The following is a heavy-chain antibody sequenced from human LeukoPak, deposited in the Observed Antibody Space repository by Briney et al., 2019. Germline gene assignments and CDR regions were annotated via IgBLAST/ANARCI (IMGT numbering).Heavy chain of an antibody. CDR2: ISSSSSTI. Sequence: GGSLRLSCAASGFTFSTYSMNWVRRAPGKGLEWVSYISSSSSTIYYADSVKGRFTISRDNAKNSLYLQMNSLRAEDTAVYYCARDVGDCSGGSCYTSDFDYWGQGTLVTVSS. V-gene: IGHV3-48*01. CDR3: ARDVGDCSGGSCYTSDFDY. D-gene: IGHD2-15*01. J-gene: IGHJ4*02. CDR1: GFTFSTYS.